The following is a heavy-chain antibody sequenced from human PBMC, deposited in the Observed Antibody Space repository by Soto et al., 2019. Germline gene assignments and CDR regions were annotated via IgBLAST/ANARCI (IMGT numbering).Heavy chain of an antibody. CDR3: ARGSAPSFDIVTGYPDY. D-gene: IGHD3-9*01. V-gene: IGHV4-59*06. CDR1: GGSISSYY. J-gene: IGHJ4*01. Sequence: ASETLSLTCTVSGGSISSYYWSWIRQHPGKCLEWIGYIYYSGSTYYNPSLKSRVTISVDTSKNQFSLKLSSVTAADTAVYYCARGSAPSFDIVTGYPDYCGQGTLVTVSS. CDR2: IYYSGST.